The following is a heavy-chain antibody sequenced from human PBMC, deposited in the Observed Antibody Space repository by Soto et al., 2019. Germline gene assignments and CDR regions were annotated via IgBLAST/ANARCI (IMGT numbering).Heavy chain of an antibody. V-gene: IGHV4-34*01. J-gene: IGHJ4*02. CDR1: GGSFSGYY. CDR2: INHSGST. D-gene: IGHD2-8*01. CDR3: ARGGGWVYAIYY. Sequence: SETLSLTCAVYGGSFSGYYWSWIRQPPGKGLEWIGEINHSGSTNYNPSLKSRVTISVDTSKNQFSLKLSSVTAADTAVYYCARGGGWVYAIYYWGQGTLVTVSS.